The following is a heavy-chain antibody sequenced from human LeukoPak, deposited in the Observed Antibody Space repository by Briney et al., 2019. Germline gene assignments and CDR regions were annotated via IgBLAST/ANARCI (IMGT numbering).Heavy chain of an antibody. CDR2: IRSNSDGGTI. J-gene: IGHJ5*02. CDR3: ATDFYDST. Sequence: GGSLSLSCATSGFTFSNAWMNWVRQAPGKGLEWVGRIRSNSDGGTIDYAAPVKGRFTLSRDDSKTTLYLQMNSLQTEDTAVYYCATDFYDSTWGQGTLVTVSS. CDR1: GFTFSNAW. D-gene: IGHD3-22*01. V-gene: IGHV3-15*07.